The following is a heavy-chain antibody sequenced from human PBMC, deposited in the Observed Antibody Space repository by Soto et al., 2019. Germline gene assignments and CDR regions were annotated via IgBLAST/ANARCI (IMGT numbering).Heavy chain of an antibody. CDR3: AKDGEILIAYYRGFFEY. D-gene: IGHD3-9*01. CDR1: GFTFTNYA. J-gene: IGHJ4*02. CDR2: ISSSGGNT. Sequence: GGSLRLSCASSGFTFTNYAMTWVRQAPGKGLEWVSAISSSGGNTYSADSVKGRFTISRDNSKNTVSLEMNSLRAEDTAVYYCAKDGEILIAYYRGFFEYRGQGTLVP. V-gene: IGHV3-23*01.